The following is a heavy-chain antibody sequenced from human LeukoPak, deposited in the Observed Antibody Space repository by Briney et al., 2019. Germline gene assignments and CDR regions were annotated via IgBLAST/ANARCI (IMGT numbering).Heavy chain of an antibody. CDR2: ISRSGSTK. CDR3: ARITYYYDSSGYYYFDY. D-gene: IGHD3-22*01. J-gene: IGHJ4*02. Sequence: PGGSLRLSCAASGFTFSDYNMRWIRQAPGKGLEWVSSISRSGSTKYYADSVKGRFTISRDNAKNSLFLQMNSLRAEDTAVYYCARITYYYDSSGYYYFDYWGQGTLVTVSS. CDR1: GFTFSDYN. V-gene: IGHV3-11*01.